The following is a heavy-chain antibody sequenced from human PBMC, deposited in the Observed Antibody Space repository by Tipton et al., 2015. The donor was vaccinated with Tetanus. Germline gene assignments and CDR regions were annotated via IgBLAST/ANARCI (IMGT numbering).Heavy chain of an antibody. V-gene: IGHV4-31*03. J-gene: IGHJ5*02. CDR3: ARDQGGGRVVRLNWFGP. Sequence: TLSLTCTVSRGSINSGTFYWDWIRQPPGKGLEWIGYVYYSGSTFYNPSLKSRVTMSVDTSKNQFSLNLSSVTAADTAVYYCARDQGGGRVVRLNWFGPWGHGTLVTVSS. CDR2: VYYSGST. D-gene: IGHD6-6*01. CDR1: RGSINSGTFY.